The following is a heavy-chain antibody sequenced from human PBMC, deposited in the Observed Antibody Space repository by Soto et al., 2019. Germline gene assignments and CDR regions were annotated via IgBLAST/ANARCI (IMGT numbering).Heavy chain of an antibody. V-gene: IGHV4-30-2*01. CDR3: ARATGGADAFDI. Sequence: QLQLQESGSTPVKPSQTLSLTCAVSGGSIVSGTYSWSWIRQPPGKGLEWIGDIYQGGSTYYNPSLQTRVTMLIDRSKNQFSLRLNSVTAADTAIYFCARATGGADAFDIWGQGTMVTVSS. D-gene: IGHD7-27*01. J-gene: IGHJ3*02. CDR2: IYQGGST. CDR1: GGSIVSGTYS.